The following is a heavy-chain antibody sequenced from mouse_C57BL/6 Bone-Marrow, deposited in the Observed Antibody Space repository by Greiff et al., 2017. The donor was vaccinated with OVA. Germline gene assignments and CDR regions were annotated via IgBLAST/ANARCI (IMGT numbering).Heavy chain of an antibody. CDR1: GYSITSGYD. V-gene: IGHV3-1*01. CDR2: ISYSGST. J-gene: IGHJ3*01. Sequence: VQLKESGPGMVKPSQSLSLTCTVTGYSITSGYDWHWIRHFPGNKLEWMGYISYSGSTNYNPSLKSRISITHDTSKNHFFLKLNSVTTEDTATYYCATGGWDWFAYWGQGTLVTVSA. D-gene: IGHD4-1*01. CDR3: ATGGWDWFAY.